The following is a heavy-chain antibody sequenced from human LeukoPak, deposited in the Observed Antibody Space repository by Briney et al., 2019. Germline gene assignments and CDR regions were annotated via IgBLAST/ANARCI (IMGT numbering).Heavy chain of an antibody. CDR3: AKDPLLNDGYSSGWCAADY. CDR2: ISGSGGST. J-gene: IGHJ4*02. D-gene: IGHD6-19*01. CDR1: GLTYCRYA. V-gene: IGHV3-23*01. Sequence: GGPLTLFCAPSGLTYCRYAMSGLRQARGEGLEWVSDISGSGGSTYYADSVKGRFTISRDNSKNTLYLQMNSLRAEDTAVYYCAKDPLLNDGYSSGWCAADYWGQETLVTVSS.